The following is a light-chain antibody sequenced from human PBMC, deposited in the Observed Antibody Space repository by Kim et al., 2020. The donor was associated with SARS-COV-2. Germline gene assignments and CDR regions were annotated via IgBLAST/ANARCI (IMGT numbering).Light chain of an antibody. CDR1: QSVSSN. Sequence: EIVLTQSPATLFLSPGERVTLSCRASQSVSSNLAWYQQKPGQAPRLLIYAASNRATGIPARFSGSGSGTDFTLTISSLEPEDFAVYYCQQHSDWPLTFGGGTKVDIK. J-gene: IGKJ4*01. CDR2: AAS. CDR3: QQHSDWPLT. V-gene: IGKV3-11*01.